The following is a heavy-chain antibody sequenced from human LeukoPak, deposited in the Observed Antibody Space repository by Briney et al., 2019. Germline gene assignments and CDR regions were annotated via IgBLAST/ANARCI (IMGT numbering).Heavy chain of an antibody. V-gene: IGHV4-39*01. CDR2: MYYRGSA. D-gene: IGHD6-19*01. J-gene: IGHJ4*02. Sequence: SETLSLTCSVSSGSVSDTSYYWGWIRQPPGKGLEWIGSMYYRGSAHYNPSLKSRVTIFVDTSKNQFTLTLTSVTAADTAVYYCASGKQWLANLDHWGQGTLVTVSS. CDR3: ASGKQWLANLDH. CDR1: SGSVSDTSYY.